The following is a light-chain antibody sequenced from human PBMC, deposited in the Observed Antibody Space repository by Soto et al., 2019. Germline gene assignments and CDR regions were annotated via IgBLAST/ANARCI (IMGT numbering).Light chain of an antibody. V-gene: IGKV1-5*01. CDR1: QSVGRW. CDR2: AAS. J-gene: IGKJ1*01. CDR3: QQYYSYPRT. Sequence: DSQMTQSTSTLSASVGDRVTITCRASQSVGRWLAWYQQKTGKAPKLLIYAASTLQSGVPSRFSGSGSGTDFTLTISCLQSEDFATYYCQQYYSYPRTFGHGTNVDIK.